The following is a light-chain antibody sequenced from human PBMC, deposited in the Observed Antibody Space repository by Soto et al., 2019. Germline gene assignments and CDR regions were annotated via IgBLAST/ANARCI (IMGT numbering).Light chain of an antibody. V-gene: IGLV3-21*04. CDR2: YDS. CDR1: NIGSKS. CDR3: QVWDSSSDHYV. Sequence: SYELTQPPSVSVAPGKTARITCGGNNIGSKSVHWYQQKPGQAPVLVIYYDSDRPSGIPERFSGSNSGNTATLTISRVEAXXXXDXYCQVWDSSSDHYVFGTGTKLTVL. J-gene: IGLJ1*01.